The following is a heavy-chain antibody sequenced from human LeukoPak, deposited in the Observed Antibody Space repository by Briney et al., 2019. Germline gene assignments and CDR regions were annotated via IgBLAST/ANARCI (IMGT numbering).Heavy chain of an antibody. V-gene: IGHV4-30-4*01. D-gene: IGHD2-15*01. CDR1: GASIRSGDYY. CDR3: ARALGYCSGGSCTRGYNWFDP. J-gene: IGHJ5*02. CDR2: IYDSGST. Sequence: SQTLSLTCTVSGASIRSGDYYWSWIRQPPGKGLEWIGYIYDSGSTYYNPSLKSRITISVDTSENRFSLKLSSVTATDTAVYYCARALGYCSGGSCTRGYNWFDPWGQGTLVTVPS.